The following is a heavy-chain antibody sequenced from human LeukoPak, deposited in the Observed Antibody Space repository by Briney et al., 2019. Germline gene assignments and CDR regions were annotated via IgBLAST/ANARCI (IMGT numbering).Heavy chain of an antibody. CDR2: IHTSGST. V-gene: IGHV4-59*10. CDR3: GRALSLAGYSSRWYGGNWCHL. CDR1: GGSFSGYY. J-gene: IGHJ5*02. Sequence: TSETLSLTCAVYGGSFSGYYWSWIRQPAGKGVEWIGRIHTSGSTNYNPSLKSRVTISVDPSKNQFSLKLTSVTAAAPAVDYCGRALSLAGYSSRWYGGNWCHLWGQGTLVSVSS. D-gene: IGHD6-13*01.